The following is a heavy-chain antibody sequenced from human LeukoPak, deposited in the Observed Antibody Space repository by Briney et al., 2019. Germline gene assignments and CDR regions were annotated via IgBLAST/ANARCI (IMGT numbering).Heavy chain of an antibody. CDR1: GFIVSDNY. CDR2: IYSGGST. Sequence: QPGGSLRLSCAASGFIVSDNYMSWVRQAPGKGLEWVSVIYSGGSTYYADSVRGRFTISRDSSKNTLYLQMNSLRAEDTAMYYCARSPSLPWFGELDCWGQGTVVTVSS. V-gene: IGHV3-53*01. J-gene: IGHJ4*02. D-gene: IGHD3-10*01. CDR3: ARSPSLPWFGELDC.